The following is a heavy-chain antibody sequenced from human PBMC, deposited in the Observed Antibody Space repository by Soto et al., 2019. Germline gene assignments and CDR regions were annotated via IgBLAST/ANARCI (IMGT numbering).Heavy chain of an antibody. Sequence: DVQLVESGGGLMQPGESLRLSCAASGLTVSGKKYVAWVRQAPGKGLEWVSALYDVDGSFYSDSVKGRFTTSSDSSKTPFYLQMKDLRPADSAVYCSATWHVGEHAYVVGGKGTTVTV. CDR2: LYDVDGS. CDR3: ATWHVGEHAYVV. CDR1: GLTVSGKKY. D-gene: IGHD1-1*01. J-gene: IGHJ3*01. V-gene: IGHV3-53*01.